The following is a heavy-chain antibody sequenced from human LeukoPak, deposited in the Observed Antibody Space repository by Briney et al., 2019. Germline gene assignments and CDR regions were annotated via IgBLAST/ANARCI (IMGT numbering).Heavy chain of an antibody. D-gene: IGHD3-3*01. CDR3: ARAPREWLLGYYFDY. J-gene: IGHJ4*02. Sequence: GGSLRLSCAASGFTFSSYSMNWVRQAPGKGLEWVSSISSSSSYIYYADSVKGRFTISRDNAKNSLYLQMNSLRAEDTAVYYCARAPREWLLGYYFDYWGQETLVTVSS. V-gene: IGHV3-21*01. CDR1: GFTFSSYS. CDR2: ISSSSSYI.